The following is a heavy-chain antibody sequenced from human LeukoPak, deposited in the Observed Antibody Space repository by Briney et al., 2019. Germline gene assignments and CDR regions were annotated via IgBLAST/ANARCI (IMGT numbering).Heavy chain of an antibody. D-gene: IGHD5-12*01. J-gene: IGHJ4*02. CDR3: ARGYSGYDSPFDY. CDR2: INHSGST. V-gene: IGHV4-34*01. Sequence: PSETLSLTCAVYGGSFSGYYWSWIRQPPGKGLEWIGEINHSGSTNYNPSLKSRVTISVDTSKNQFSLKLSSVTAADTAVYYCARGYSGYDSPFDYWGQGTLVTVSS. CDR1: GGSFSGYY.